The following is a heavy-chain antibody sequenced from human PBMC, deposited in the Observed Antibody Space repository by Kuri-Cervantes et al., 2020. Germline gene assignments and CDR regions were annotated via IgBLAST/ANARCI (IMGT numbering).Heavy chain of an antibody. CDR1: GFTVSSNY. CDR2: IYSGGST. J-gene: IGHJ4*02. D-gene: IGHD5-24*01. V-gene: IGHV3-53*01. Sequence: GESLKISCAASGFTVSSNYMSWVRQAPGKGLEWVSVIYSGGSTYYADSVKGRFTISRDNSKNTLYLQMNSLRAEDTAVYYCARGMSRWLPYYFDYWGQGTLVTVSS. CDR3: ARGMSRWLPYYFDY.